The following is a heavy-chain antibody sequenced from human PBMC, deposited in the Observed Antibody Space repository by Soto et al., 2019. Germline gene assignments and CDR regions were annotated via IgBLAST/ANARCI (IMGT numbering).Heavy chain of an antibody. CDR3: ALYYGSGSYYLYFDY. CDR1: GYTFTSYY. J-gene: IGHJ4*02. CDR2: INPSGGST. Sequence: ASVKVSCKASGYTFTSYYMHWVRQAPGQGLEWMGIINPSGGSTSYAQKFQGRVTMTRDTSTSTVYMELSSLRSEDTAVYYCALYYGSGSYYLYFDYWGQGTLVTVSS. V-gene: IGHV1-46*01. D-gene: IGHD3-10*01.